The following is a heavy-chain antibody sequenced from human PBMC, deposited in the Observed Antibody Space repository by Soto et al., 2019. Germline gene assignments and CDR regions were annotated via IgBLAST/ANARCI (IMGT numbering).Heavy chain of an antibody. CDR2: IYHSGTT. J-gene: IGHJ4*02. V-gene: IGHV4-31*03. CDR1: GGSISSGHYY. D-gene: IGHD2-21*02. CDR3: ARVLGDHEEGQFDC. Sequence: QVHLQESGPGLVKPSQTLSLTCRVSGGSISSGHYYWSWIRQHPGKALEGLGFIYHSGTTSYNPSLEGRITISADSSENQFSLNLTSATAADTAMYYCARVLGDHEEGQFDCWGQGTLVTVSS.